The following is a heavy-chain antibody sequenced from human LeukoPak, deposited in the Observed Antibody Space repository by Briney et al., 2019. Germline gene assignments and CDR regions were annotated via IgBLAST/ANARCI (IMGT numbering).Heavy chain of an antibody. Sequence: PGGSLRLSCAASGFTFSSYSMHWVRQAPGKGLEWVSSISSSSSYIYYPDSVKGRFTISRDNAKNSLYLQMNSLRAEDTAVYYCAKDSANWGYDYFDYWGQGTLVTVSS. V-gene: IGHV3-21*06. CDR3: AKDSANWGYDYFDY. CDR2: ISSSSSYI. D-gene: IGHD7-27*01. J-gene: IGHJ4*02. CDR1: GFTFSSYS.